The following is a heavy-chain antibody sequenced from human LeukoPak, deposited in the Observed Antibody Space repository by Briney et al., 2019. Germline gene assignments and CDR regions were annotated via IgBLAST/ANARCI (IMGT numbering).Heavy chain of an antibody. Sequence: QSGGSLRLSCAASGFSFSSYAMSWVRQAPGKGLQWVSAISGSGGSTYYADSVKGRFTIPRDNSKNTLYLQTNSLRAEDTPVYYYPLDSDLVDKLNWFDPWGQGTLVTVSS. CDR3: PLDSDLVDKLNWFDP. J-gene: IGHJ5*02. CDR2: ISGSGGST. D-gene: IGHD5-12*01. CDR1: GFSFSSYA. V-gene: IGHV3-23*01.